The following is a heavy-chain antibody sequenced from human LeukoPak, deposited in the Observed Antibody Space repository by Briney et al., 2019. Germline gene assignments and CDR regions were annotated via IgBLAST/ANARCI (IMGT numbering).Heavy chain of an antibody. V-gene: IGHV6-1*01. CDR3: ARDHGGLDF. CDR2: TYYRSKWYN. Sequence: SQTLSLTCAISGESVSRNDAAWSWIRQSPSRGLEWLGRTYYRSKWYNDYALSVKSRIGINPDTSKNQFSLHLNSVTPEDTAVYYCARDHGGLDFWGQGTLVTVSS. CDR1: GESVSRNDAA. D-gene: IGHD3-10*01. J-gene: IGHJ4*02.